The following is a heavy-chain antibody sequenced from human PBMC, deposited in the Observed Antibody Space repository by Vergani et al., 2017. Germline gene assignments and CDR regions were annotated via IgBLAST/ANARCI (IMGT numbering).Heavy chain of an antibody. CDR1: GFTFNHYA. CDR2: ISGSGGST. CDR3: AKANPRNSXYDYLYYYHAMDV. Sequence: EVQLLESGGDLVQPGGSLRLSCAASGFTFNHYAMNWVRQAPGKGLEWVSGISGSGGSTYYAGSVKGRFTNSRDSSKNTLYLQMNSLSAGDTAVYYCAKANPRNSXYDYLYYYHAMDVWGQGTTVTVSS. V-gene: IGHV3-23*01. J-gene: IGHJ6*02. D-gene: IGHD5-12*01.